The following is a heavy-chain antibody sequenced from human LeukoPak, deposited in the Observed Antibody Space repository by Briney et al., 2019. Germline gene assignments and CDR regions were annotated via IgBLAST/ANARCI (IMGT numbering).Heavy chain of an antibody. CDR1: GGSISSYY. D-gene: IGHD6-13*01. J-gene: IGHJ5*02. CDR3: ARHGFLQQLDLGNWFDP. Sequence: SETLSLTCTVSGGSISSYYWSWIRQPPGKGLEWIGYIYYSGSTNYNPSLKSRVTISVDTSKNQFPLKLSSVTAADTAVYYCARHGFLQQLDLGNWFDPWGQGTLVTVSS. CDR2: IYYSGST. V-gene: IGHV4-59*08.